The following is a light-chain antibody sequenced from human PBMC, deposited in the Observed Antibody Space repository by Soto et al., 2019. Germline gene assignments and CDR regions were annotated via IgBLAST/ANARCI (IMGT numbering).Light chain of an antibody. V-gene: IGKV1-33*01. CDR3: QQYDNLPT. CDR1: QDISNY. CDR2: VAS. Sequence: DIQMTQSPSSLSASVGDRVTITWQASQDISNYLNWYQQKPGKAPKLLIYVASNLETGVTSRFSGRGSVTDFTFTISSLQPEDIATYYCQQYDNLPTFGQGTRLEIK. J-gene: IGKJ5*01.